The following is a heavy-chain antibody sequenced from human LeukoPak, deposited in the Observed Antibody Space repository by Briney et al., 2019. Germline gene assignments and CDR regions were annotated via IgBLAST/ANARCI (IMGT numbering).Heavy chain of an antibody. V-gene: IGHV1-18*01. CDR1: GYTFTSYG. J-gene: IGHJ6*03. CDR2: ISAYNGNT. CDR3: ARDMDIVATISRYYMDV. Sequence: GASVKASCKASGYTFTSYGISWVRQAPGQGLEWMGWISAYNGNTNYAQKLQGRVTMTTDTSTSTAYMELRSLRSDDTAVYYCARDMDIVATISRYYMDVWGEGTTVTVSS. D-gene: IGHD5-12*01.